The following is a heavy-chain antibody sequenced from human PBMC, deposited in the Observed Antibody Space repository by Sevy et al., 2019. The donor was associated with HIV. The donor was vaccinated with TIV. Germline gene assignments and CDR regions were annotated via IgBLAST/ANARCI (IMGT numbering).Heavy chain of an antibody. V-gene: IGHV4-4*02. CDR1: GGSISSSNW. CDR3: ARGFDTPRGFDP. J-gene: IGHJ5*02. D-gene: IGHD3-10*01. Sequence: SETLSLTCGVSGGSISSSNWWHWVRQPPGKGLEWIGEIYRSGSTNYNPSLKSRVTISVDNSKNQFSLQLNSVTAADTAVYYCARGFDTPRGFDPWGQGTLVTISS. CDR2: IYRSGST.